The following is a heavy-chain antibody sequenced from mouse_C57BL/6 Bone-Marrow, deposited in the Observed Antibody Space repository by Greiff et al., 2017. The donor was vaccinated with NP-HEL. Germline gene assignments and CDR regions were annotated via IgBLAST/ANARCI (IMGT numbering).Heavy chain of an antibody. J-gene: IGHJ2*01. V-gene: IGHV6-3*01. D-gene: IGHD1-1*01. CDR3: TAYYGGDY. Sequence: EVQLQQSGGGLVQPGGSMKLSCVASGFTFSNYWMNWVRQSPEKGLEWVAQIRLKSDNYATHYAESVKGRFTISRDDSKSSVYLQMNNLRAEDTGIYYCTAYYGGDYWGQGTTLTVSS. CDR2: IRLKSDNYAT. CDR1: GFTFSNYW.